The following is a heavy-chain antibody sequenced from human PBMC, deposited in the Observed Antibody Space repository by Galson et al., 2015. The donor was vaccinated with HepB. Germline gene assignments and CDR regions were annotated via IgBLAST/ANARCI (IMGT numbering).Heavy chain of an antibody. CDR1: GFTFTSSA. D-gene: IGHD2-2*01. CDR3: AAPPWGSSTSRGGYYYGMDV. V-gene: IGHV1-58*01. CDR2: IVVGSGNT. Sequence: SVKVSCKASGFTFTSSAVQWVRQARGQRLEWIGWIVVGSGNTNYAQKFQERVTITRDMSTSTAYMELSSLRSEDTAVYYCAAPPWGSSTSRGGYYYGMDVWDQRTTVTVSS. J-gene: IGHJ6*02.